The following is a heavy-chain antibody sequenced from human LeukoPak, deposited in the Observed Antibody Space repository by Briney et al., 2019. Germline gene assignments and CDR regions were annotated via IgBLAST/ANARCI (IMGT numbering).Heavy chain of an antibody. CDR1: GYTFTDYY. CDR3: ATESRGVVPAANRPSIAAASV. J-gene: IGHJ6*04. CDR2: VDPEDGET. Sequence: ASVKVSCKVSGYTFTDYYMHWVHQAPGEGLEWMGLVDPEDGETIYAEKFQGRVTITADTSTDTAYMELSSLRSEDTAVYYCATESRGVVPAANRPSIAAASVWGKGTTVTVSP. V-gene: IGHV1-69-2*01. D-gene: IGHD6-13*01.